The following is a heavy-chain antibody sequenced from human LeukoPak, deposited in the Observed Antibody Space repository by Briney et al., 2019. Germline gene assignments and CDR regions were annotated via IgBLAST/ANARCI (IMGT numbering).Heavy chain of an antibody. J-gene: IGHJ6*02. D-gene: IGHD3-10*01. V-gene: IGHV3-11*01. CDR3: ARDLWFGELLYYYYGMDV. Sequence: GGSLRLSCAASGFTFSDYYMSWIRQAPGKGLEWVSYISSSGSTIYYADSVKGRFTISRDNAKNSLYLQMNSLRAEDTAVYYCARDLWFGELLYYYYGMDVWGQGTLVTVSS. CDR2: ISSSGSTI. CDR1: GFTFSDYY.